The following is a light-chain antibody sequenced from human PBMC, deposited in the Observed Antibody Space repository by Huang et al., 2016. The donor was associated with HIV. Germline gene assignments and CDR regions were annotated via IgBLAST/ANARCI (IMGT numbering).Light chain of an antibody. V-gene: IGKV1-39*01. CDR3: QQSYSIPFT. Sequence: DIQMTQSPSSLSASVGDRVTITCRASQSISSYLNWYQQKPGKAPKLVIYAASSLQSGVPSRFSGSGSGTDFTLTISSLQPEDFATYYCQQSYSIPFTFGPGTKVDIK. J-gene: IGKJ3*01. CDR2: AAS. CDR1: QSISSY.